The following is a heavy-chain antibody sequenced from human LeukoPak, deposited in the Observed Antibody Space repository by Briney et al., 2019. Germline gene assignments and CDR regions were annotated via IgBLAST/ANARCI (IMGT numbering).Heavy chain of an antibody. V-gene: IGHV5-51*01. CDR2: INPYNSVT. CDR1: GYSLTSYW. J-gene: IGHJ4*02. CDR3: AITGYSGNWEYF. Sequence: GESLKIPCKVSGYSLTSYWIGWARQMPGKGLEWMGIINPYNSVTRYSPSFQGQVTISVDRSINTAYLQWSSLEASDTAMYYCAITGYSGNWEYFWGQGTLVTVSS. D-gene: IGHD5-12*01.